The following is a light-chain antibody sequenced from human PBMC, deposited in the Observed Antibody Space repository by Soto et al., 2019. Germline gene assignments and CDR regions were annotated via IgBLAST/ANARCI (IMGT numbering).Light chain of an antibody. CDR3: QQSYSAPPWT. Sequence: DIQMTQSPSSLSASVGDRVTITCRASQNIDSYLNWYQHKPGKAPKLLIYAASNLQSGVPSRFSGRGSGTVFTLTISSLQLEDFATYYCQQSYSAPPWTFGQGTKVEIK. CDR2: AAS. CDR1: QNIDSY. J-gene: IGKJ1*01. V-gene: IGKV1-39*01.